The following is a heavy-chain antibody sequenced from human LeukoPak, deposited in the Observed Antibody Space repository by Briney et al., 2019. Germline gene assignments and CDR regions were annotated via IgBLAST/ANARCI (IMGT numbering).Heavy chain of an antibody. Sequence: SETLSLTCAVSVYSISSSKWWGWIRQPPGKGLEWTGYIYYSGSIYYNPSLKSRVTMSVDTSKNQFSLKLSSVTAVDTAVYYCARSGSSSWIDAFDIWGQGTMVTVSS. CDR1: VYSISSSKW. CDR3: ARSGSSSWIDAFDI. V-gene: IGHV4-28*05. D-gene: IGHD6-13*01. CDR2: IYYSGSI. J-gene: IGHJ3*02.